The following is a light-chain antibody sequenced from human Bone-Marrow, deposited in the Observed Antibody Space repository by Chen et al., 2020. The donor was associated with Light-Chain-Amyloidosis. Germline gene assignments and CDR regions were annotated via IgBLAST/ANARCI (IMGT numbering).Light chain of an antibody. Sequence: DIVMTQSPDSLALSLGERATITCKSSQNLFYHSNNTDYLAWYQQKAGQPPKLLMKWASSRNSGVPDRFSGSGSGTDFTLTISSLQSEDVAVYYCQQYYSVPFTFGPGTKVEIK. V-gene: IGKV4-1*01. CDR1: QNLFYHSNNTDY. J-gene: IGKJ3*01. CDR3: QQYYSVPFT. CDR2: WAS.